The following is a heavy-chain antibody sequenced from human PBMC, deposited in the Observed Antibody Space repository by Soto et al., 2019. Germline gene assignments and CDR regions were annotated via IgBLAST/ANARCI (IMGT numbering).Heavy chain of an antibody. CDR1: GASLSGYY. V-gene: IGHV4-34*01. CDR3: GGGRHYGSGSYSIRSGFQYYFYIGV. D-gene: IGHD3-10*01. J-gene: IGHJ6*03. CDR2: INESGSP. Sequence: QVQLQQWGAGLLKPSETLSLTCAVYGASLSGYYWTWIRQSPGKGLEWIAEINESGSPNYSPSLKSRVTISIVTAGNQFSLTLSSVTAADTAVYYCGGGRHYGSGSYSIRSGFQYYFYIGVRGKGTRVTVSS.